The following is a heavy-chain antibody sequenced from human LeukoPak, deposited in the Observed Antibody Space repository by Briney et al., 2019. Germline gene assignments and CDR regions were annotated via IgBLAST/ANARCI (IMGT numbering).Heavy chain of an antibody. CDR2: IIPIFGTA. V-gene: IGHV1-69*13. Sequence: SVKVSCKASGGTFCSYAISWVRQAPGQGLEWMGGIIPIFGTANYAQKFQGRVTITADESTSTAYMELSSLRSEDTAVYYCARLSGNVVVPASIRDYWGQGTLVTVSS. D-gene: IGHD2-2*01. CDR1: GGTFCSYA. CDR3: ARLSGNVVVPASIRDY. J-gene: IGHJ4*02.